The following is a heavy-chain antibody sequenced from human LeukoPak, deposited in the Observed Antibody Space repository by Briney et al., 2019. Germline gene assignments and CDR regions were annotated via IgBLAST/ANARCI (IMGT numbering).Heavy chain of an antibody. CDR1: GGSFSGYY. D-gene: IGHD2-2*02. CDR2: INHSGST. Sequence: SETLSLTCALYGGSFSGYYWSWIRQPPGKGLEGIGEINHSGSTNYNPSLKSRVTISVDTSKNQFSLKLSSVTAADTAVYYCARWVVPAAIGHFDYWGQGTLVTVSS. V-gene: IGHV4-34*01. CDR3: ARWVVPAAIGHFDY. J-gene: IGHJ4*02.